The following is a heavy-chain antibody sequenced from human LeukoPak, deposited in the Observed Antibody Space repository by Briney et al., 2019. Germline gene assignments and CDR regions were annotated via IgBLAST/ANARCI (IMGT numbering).Heavy chain of an antibody. CDR3: ARVWAKGNYDFWSGYSSFGTADY. Sequence: ASVKVSCKASGYTFTSYDISWVRQAPGQGLEWMGWISAYNGNTNYAQKLQGRVTMTTDTSTSTAYMELSRLRSDDTAVYYCARVWAKGNYDFWSGYSSFGTADYWGQGTLVTVSS. V-gene: IGHV1-18*01. CDR1: GYTFTSYD. CDR2: ISAYNGNT. D-gene: IGHD3-3*01. J-gene: IGHJ4*02.